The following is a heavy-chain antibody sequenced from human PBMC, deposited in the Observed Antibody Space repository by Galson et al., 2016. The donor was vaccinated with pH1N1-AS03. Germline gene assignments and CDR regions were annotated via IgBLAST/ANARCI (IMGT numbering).Heavy chain of an antibody. J-gene: IGHJ4*02. D-gene: IGHD3-22*01. CDR1: GGVFNTYA. CDR2: TTPLTGTP. CDR3: ARGNDYYDSPGYRQPLDY. V-gene: IGHV1-69*13. Sequence: SVKVSCKASGGVFNTYAINWVRQAPGEGLEWMGGTTPLTGTPNYAQKFQGRVTINADSMEISGLTYEDTAVYYCARGNDYYDSPGYRQPLDYWGPGTLVTVSS.